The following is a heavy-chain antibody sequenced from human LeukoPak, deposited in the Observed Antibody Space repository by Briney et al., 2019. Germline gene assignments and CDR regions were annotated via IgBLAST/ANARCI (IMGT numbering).Heavy chain of an antibody. V-gene: IGHV3-30*04. CDR3: AKDPGGSYYFDY. CDR2: ISYDGSNK. Sequence: GGSLRLSCAASGFTFSSYAMHWVRQAPGKGLEWVAVISYDGSNKYYADSVKGRFTISRDNSKNTLYLQMNSLRAEDTAVYYCAKDPGGSYYFDYWGQGTLVTVSS. CDR1: GFTFSSYA. J-gene: IGHJ4*02. D-gene: IGHD1-26*01.